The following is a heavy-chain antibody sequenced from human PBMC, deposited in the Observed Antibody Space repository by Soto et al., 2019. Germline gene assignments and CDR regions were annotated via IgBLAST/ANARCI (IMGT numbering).Heavy chain of an antibody. CDR1: GYSFTSYW. Sequence: LKISCKGSGYSFTSYWISWARQMPGKGLEWMGKIDPSDSYTNYSPSFQGHVTISADKSISTAYLQWSSLKASDTAMYYCATRRTGYCSSTSCYASFFYYYGMDVWGQGTTVTVSS. CDR2: IDPSDSYT. D-gene: IGHD2-2*01. J-gene: IGHJ6*02. CDR3: ATRRTGYCSSTSCYASFFYYYGMDV. V-gene: IGHV5-10-1*01.